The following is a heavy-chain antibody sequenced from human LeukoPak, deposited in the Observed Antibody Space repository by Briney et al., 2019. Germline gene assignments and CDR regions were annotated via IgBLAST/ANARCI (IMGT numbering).Heavy chain of an antibody. J-gene: IGHJ4*02. D-gene: IGHD2-2*01. CDR1: GFTFSSYA. Sequence: RPGGSLRLSCAASGFTFSSYAMTWVRQAPGKGLEWVSAISGSGGSTYYADSVKGRFTISRDNSKNTLYVQMNSLRAEDTAVYYCAKEVAVVPPATFDYWGQGTLVTVSS. CDR2: ISGSGGST. CDR3: AKEVAVVPPATFDY. V-gene: IGHV3-23*01.